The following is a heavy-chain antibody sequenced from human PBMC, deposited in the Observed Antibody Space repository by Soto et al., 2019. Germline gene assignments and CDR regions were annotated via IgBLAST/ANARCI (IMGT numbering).Heavy chain of an antibody. J-gene: IGHJ4*02. V-gene: IGHV4-30-4*08. Sequence: SETLSLTCTVSGGSISNDRWSWVRQPPGKGLEWIGYIYHSGRTSYNPSLDSRITISMDTSNNQFSLKLSSVTAADTAVYYCARDRSNSPDYFDYWGQGALVTVSS. CDR2: IYHSGRT. CDR1: GGSISNDR. CDR3: ARDRSNSPDYFDY. D-gene: IGHD6-6*01.